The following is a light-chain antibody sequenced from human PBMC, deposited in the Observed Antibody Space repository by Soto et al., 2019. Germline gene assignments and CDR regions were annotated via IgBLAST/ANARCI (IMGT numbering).Light chain of an antibody. CDR3: QQYGSSPYT. CDR1: QSVSSSY. J-gene: IGKJ2*01. V-gene: IGKV3-20*01. Sequence: EIVLTQSPGTLSSSPGERATLSCRASQSVSSSYLAWYQQKPGQAPRLLIYGASSRATGIPDRFSGSGSGTDFTLTISRLEPEDCAVYYCQQYGSSPYTFGQGTKLEIK. CDR2: GAS.